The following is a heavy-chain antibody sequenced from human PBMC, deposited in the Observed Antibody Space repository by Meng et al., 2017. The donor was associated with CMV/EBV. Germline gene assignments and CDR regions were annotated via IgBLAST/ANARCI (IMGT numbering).Heavy chain of an antibody. CDR3: ARDVSSSWYVEYFQH. Sequence: GGSLRLSCAASGFTFSSYSMSWVRQAPGKGLEWVSSISSSSSYIYYADSVKGRFTISRDNAKNSLYLQMNSLRAEDTAVYYCARDVSSSWYVEYFQHWGQGTLVTVSS. J-gene: IGHJ1*01. V-gene: IGHV3-21*01. CDR2: ISSSSSYI. D-gene: IGHD6-13*01. CDR1: GFTFSSYS.